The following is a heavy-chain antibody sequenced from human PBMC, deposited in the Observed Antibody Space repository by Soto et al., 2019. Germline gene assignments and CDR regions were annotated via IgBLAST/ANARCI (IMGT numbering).Heavy chain of an antibody. Sequence: QVQLVESGGGVVQPGRSLRLSCAASGFTFSTYAMHWVRQAPGKGLEWVAVISYDGTNKYYADSVRGRFTISRDNSKNTLFLQMNSLRAEDTAVYYCAKDGGGYKYGYVMLDKYYYGMDVWCQGTTVTVSS. V-gene: IGHV3-30-3*01. D-gene: IGHD5-18*01. J-gene: IGHJ6*02. CDR3: AKDGGGYKYGYVMLDKYYYGMDV. CDR2: ISYDGTNK. CDR1: GFTFSTYA.